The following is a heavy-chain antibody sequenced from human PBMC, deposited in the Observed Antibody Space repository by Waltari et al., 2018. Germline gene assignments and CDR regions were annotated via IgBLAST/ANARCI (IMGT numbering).Heavy chain of an antibody. CDR2: IIPILGIA. Sequence: QVQLVQSGAEVKKPWSSVKVPCKASVGTFSSYTIHWLRQAPGQGLEWMGRIIPILGIANYAQKFQGRVTITADKSTSTAYMELSSLRSEDTAVYYCARLSSGGWTSDPWGQGTLVTVSS. J-gene: IGHJ5*02. CDR1: VGTFSSYT. D-gene: IGHD6-19*01. CDR3: ARLSSGGWTSDP. V-gene: IGHV1-69*02.